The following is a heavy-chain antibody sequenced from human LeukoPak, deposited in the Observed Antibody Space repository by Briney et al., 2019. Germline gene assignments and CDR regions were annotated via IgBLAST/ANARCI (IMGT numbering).Heavy chain of an antibody. CDR3: ARGGASSYYDSSGYSDY. D-gene: IGHD3-22*01. Sequence: GGSLRLSCAASGFTFSSYSMNWVRQAPGKGLEWVSSISSSSSYIYYAVSVKGRFTISRDNAKNSLYLQMNSLRAEDTAVYYCARGGASSYYDSSGYSDYWGQGTLVTVSS. CDR2: ISSSSSYI. V-gene: IGHV3-21*01. J-gene: IGHJ4*02. CDR1: GFTFSSYS.